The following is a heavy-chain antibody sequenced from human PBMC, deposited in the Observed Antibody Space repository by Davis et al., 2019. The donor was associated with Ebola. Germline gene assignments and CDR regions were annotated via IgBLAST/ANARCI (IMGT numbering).Heavy chain of an antibody. V-gene: IGHV3-7*01. CDR2: IKQDGSEK. Sequence: GGSLRLSCAASGFTFSGSAMHWVRQASGKGLEWVANIKQDGSEKYYVDSVKGRFTISRDNAKNSLYLQMNSLRAEDTAVYYCATSSGWYVYWGQGTLVTVSS. J-gene: IGHJ4*02. D-gene: IGHD6-19*01. CDR1: GFTFSGSA. CDR3: ATSSGWYVY.